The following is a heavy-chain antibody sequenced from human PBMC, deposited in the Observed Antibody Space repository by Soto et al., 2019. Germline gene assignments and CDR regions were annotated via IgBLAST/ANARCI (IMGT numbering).Heavy chain of an antibody. CDR2: IIPIFGTA. Sequence: ASVKVSCKASRVAFSKFIVTWVRQAPGLGLEWVGGIIPIFGTANYAQKFQGGVTITADESTSTSYMEVNNLRSEDTAVYYCAKVRYSSPMGYYYGMDVWGQGTTVTVSS. J-gene: IGHJ6*02. D-gene: IGHD6-19*01. CDR1: RVAFSKFI. V-gene: IGHV1-69*13. CDR3: AKVRYSSPMGYYYGMDV.